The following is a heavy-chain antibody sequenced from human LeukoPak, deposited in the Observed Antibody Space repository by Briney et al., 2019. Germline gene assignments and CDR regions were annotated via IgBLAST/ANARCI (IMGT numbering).Heavy chain of an antibody. J-gene: IGHJ4*02. Sequence: SQTRSLTCTVSGGSMSSGGYDWSWIRQHPGKGLEWIGYIYYSGSTYYNPSLKSRVTISVDTSKNQFSLKLSSVTAADTAVYYCARDRGMGANTYFDYWGQGTLVTVSS. CDR2: IYYSGST. D-gene: IGHD1-26*01. CDR1: GGSMSSGGYD. CDR3: ARDRGMGANTYFDY. V-gene: IGHV4-31*03.